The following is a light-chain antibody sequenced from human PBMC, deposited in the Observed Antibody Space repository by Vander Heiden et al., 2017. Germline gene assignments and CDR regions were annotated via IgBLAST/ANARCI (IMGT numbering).Light chain of an antibody. CDR3: MQSLQTPPG. V-gene: IGKV2-28*01. CDR2: LGS. J-gene: IGKJ1*01. CDR1: QSLLHSNGYNY. Sequence: DIVMTQSPLSLPVTPGEPASVPCRSSQSLLHSNGYNYLDWYLQKPGQSPQLLIYLGSSRASGVPDRFSGSGSGTDFTLKISRVEAEDVGIYYCMQSLQTPPGFGQGTKVEIK.